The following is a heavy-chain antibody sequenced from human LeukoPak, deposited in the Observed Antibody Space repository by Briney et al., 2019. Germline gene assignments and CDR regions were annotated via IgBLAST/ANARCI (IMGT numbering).Heavy chain of an antibody. CDR2: ISAYNGNI. Sequence: GSVKVSRKASGYTFTSYGISWVRPPPGQGLGWLGWISAYNGNINYAQKLQGRVTMTTDTSTSTAYMELRSLRSDDTAVYYCARDSSSTFDYWGQGTLVTVSS. CDR1: GYTFTSYG. J-gene: IGHJ4*02. CDR3: ARDSSSTFDY. D-gene: IGHD6-6*01. V-gene: IGHV1-18*01.